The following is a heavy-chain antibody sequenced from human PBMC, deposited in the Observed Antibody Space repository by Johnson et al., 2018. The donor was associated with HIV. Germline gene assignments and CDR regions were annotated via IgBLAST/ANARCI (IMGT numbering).Heavy chain of an antibody. CDR3: ARDKDYGGNHDAFDI. Sequence: EVQLVESGGGVVRPGGSLRISCAASGFTFSSYAMHWLRQAPGKALEWVSVIYRGGATYYAASVQGRFTISRDNSKNTLYLQMESLRADDTALYYCARDKDYGGNHDAFDIWGQGTMVTVSS. D-gene: IGHD4-23*01. CDR1: GFTFSSYA. J-gene: IGHJ3*02. CDR2: IYRGGAT. V-gene: IGHV3-66*01.